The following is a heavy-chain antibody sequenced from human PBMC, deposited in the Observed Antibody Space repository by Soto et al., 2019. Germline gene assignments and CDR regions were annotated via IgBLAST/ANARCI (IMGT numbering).Heavy chain of an antibody. CDR1: GFTFSSYW. D-gene: IGHD6-13*01. CDR2: IKQDGSEK. V-gene: IGHV3-7*01. Sequence: GGSLRLSCAASGFTFSSYWMSWVRQAPGKGLEWVANIKQDGSEKYYVDSVKGRFTISRDNAKNSLYLQMNSLRAEDTAVYYCARPVKFGYSSSWRTNWFDPWGQGTLVTVSS. J-gene: IGHJ5*02. CDR3: ARPVKFGYSSSWRTNWFDP.